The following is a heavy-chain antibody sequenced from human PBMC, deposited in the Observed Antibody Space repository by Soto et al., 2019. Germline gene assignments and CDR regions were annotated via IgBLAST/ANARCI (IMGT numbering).Heavy chain of an antibody. CDR2: IYYSGST. J-gene: IGHJ4*02. V-gene: IGHV4-30-4*01. CDR1: GGSISSGDYY. CDR3: ASLEYCSGGSCSAHY. D-gene: IGHD2-15*01. Sequence: QVQLQKSGPGLVKPSQTLSLTCTVSGGSISSGDYYWSWIRQPPGKGLEWIGYIYYSGSTYYNPSLKSRVTISVDTSKNQFSLKLSSVTAADTAVYYCASLEYCSGGSCSAHYWGQGTLVTVSS.